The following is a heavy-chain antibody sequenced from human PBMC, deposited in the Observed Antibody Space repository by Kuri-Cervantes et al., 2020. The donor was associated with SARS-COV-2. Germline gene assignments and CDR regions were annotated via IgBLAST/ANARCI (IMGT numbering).Heavy chain of an antibody. CDR1: GGTFSSYA. D-gene: IGHD1-26*01. CDR3: ARKWELDYYYYGMDV. V-gene: IGHV1-69*13. CDR2: IIPIFGTA. J-gene: IGHJ6*02. Sequence: SVKVSCKASGGTFSSYAISWVRQAPGQGLEWMGGIIPIFGTANYAQKFQGRVTITADESTSTAYMELSNLRSDDTAVYYCARKWELDYYYYGMDVWGQGTTVTVSS.